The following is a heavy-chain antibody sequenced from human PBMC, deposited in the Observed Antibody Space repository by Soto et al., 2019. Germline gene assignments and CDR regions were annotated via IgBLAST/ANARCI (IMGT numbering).Heavy chain of an antibody. CDR1: GDSISSRSHY. V-gene: IGHV4-31*02. CDR3: AREGRHSGGMRESWFDP. J-gene: IGHJ5*02. CDR2: IFYTGAT. D-gene: IGHD3-10*01. Sequence: LSQTLSLTCAVSGDSISSRSHYWNWIRRVPGKGLEFIGYIFYTGATYYNPSLRGRISMSVDTSKNQFSLTLRSVTAADTAIYYCAREGRHSGGMRESWFDPWGQGTQVTVSS.